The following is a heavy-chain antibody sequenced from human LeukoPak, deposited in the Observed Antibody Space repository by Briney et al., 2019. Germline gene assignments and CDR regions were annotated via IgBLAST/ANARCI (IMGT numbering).Heavy chain of an antibody. D-gene: IGHD3-9*01. V-gene: IGHV1-18*01. Sequence: GASVTVSCKASGYTFTSYGISWVRQAPGQGLEWMGWISAYNGNTNYAQKLQGRVTMTTDTSTSTAYMELRSLRSDDTAVYYCARDQSAFYDILTGADYWGQGTLVTVSS. CDR2: ISAYNGNT. CDR3: ARDQSAFYDILTGADY. CDR1: GYTFTSYG. J-gene: IGHJ4*02.